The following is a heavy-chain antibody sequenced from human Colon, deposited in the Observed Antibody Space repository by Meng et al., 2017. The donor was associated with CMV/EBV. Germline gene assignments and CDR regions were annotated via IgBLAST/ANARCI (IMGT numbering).Heavy chain of an antibody. CDR1: FTGYY. CDR3: ARAEESHYYDSSGLPGWFDP. J-gene: IGHJ5*02. CDR2: INPNRGGT. D-gene: IGHD3-22*01. V-gene: IGHV1-2*02. Sequence: FTGYYINWVRQVPGQGLGWMGRINPNRGGTNYAQKFQGRVTMTGDTSISIAYMDLSRLTFDDTAVYYCARAEESHYYDSSGLPGWFDPWGQGTLVTVSS.